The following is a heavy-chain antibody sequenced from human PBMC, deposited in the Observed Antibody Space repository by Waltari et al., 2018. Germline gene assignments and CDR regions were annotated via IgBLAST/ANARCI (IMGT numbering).Heavy chain of an antibody. CDR3: ARHHTGITMVRVVIIDWYFDY. D-gene: IGHD3-10*01. Sequence: QLQLQESGPGLVKPSETLSLTCTVSGGSISSSSYYWGWIRQPPGKGLEWIGSIYYSGSTYYNPSLKSRVTISVDTSKNQFSLKLSSVTAADTAVYYCARHHTGITMVRVVIIDWYFDYWGQGTLVTVSS. CDR2: IYYSGST. J-gene: IGHJ4*02. V-gene: IGHV4-39*07. CDR1: GGSISSSSYY.